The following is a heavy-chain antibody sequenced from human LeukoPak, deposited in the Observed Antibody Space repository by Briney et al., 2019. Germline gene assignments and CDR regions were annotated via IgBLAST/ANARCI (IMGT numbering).Heavy chain of an antibody. V-gene: IGHV3-48*04. J-gene: IGHJ3*02. CDR2: ISSSSSTI. D-gene: IGHD6-19*01. CDR1: GFTFSSYS. CDR3: ARVAVAGPHDAFDI. Sequence: GGSLRLSCAASGFTFSSYSMNWVRQAPGKGLEWVSYISSSSSTIYYADSVKGRFTTSRDNAKNSLYLQMNSLRAEDTAVYYCARVAVAGPHDAFDIWGQGTMVTVSS.